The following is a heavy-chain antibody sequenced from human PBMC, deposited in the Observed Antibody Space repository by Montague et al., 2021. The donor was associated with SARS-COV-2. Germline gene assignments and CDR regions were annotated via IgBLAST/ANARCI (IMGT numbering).Heavy chain of an antibody. CDR2: INISGST. V-gene: IGHV4-34*01. D-gene: IGHD3-22*01. CDR1: GGSFSGYY. CDR3: ARVAGGYYHNSSAYFDY. Sequence: SETLSLTCAVYGGSFSGYYWSWIRQPPGKGLEWMGEINISGSTNTNQSPKIKVPLSVDTSKNQFTLTLSPRTAADTAVYYCARVAGGYYHNSSAYFDYWGQGSLVTVSS. J-gene: IGHJ4*03.